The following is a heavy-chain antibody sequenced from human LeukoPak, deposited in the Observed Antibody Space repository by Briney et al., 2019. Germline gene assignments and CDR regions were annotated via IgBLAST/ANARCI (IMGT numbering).Heavy chain of an antibody. V-gene: IGHV3-23*01. CDR2: ISGSGVYT. CDR3: AKAVDLATISVDI. CDR1: GFTFSSYR. Sequence: LPGGSLRLSCAASGFTFSSYRMNWVRQAPGKGLEWVSGISGSGVYTYYADSVKGRFTISRDNSKNTLYLVMNSLRVDDTAVYYCAKAVDLATISVDIWGQGTMVTVSS. J-gene: IGHJ3*02. D-gene: IGHD5-24*01.